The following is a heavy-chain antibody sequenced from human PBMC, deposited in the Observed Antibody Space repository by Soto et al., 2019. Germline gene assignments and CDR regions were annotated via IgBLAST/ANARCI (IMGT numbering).Heavy chain of an antibody. J-gene: IGHJ6*02. D-gene: IGHD5-12*01. CDR1: GYIFVNDG. Sequence: QVQLVQSGDEVRKPGSSVKVSCKASGYIFVNDGIAWVRQAPGQGLEWMGWISPYSGNTHYASKVQGRLTMTTDTSTTTAYLDLASLTSHDTAVYYCAMVDNCVTPTPQDVWGPGTTVTVSS. V-gene: IGHV1-18*01. CDR3: AMVDNCVTPTPQDV. CDR2: ISPYSGNT.